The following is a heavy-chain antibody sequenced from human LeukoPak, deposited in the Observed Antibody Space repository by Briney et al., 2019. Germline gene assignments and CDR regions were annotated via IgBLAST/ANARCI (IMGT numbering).Heavy chain of an antibody. Sequence: ASVKVSCKASGYTFTGYYMHWVRQAPGQGLEWMGIINPSGGSTSYAQKFQGRVTMTRDTSTSTVYMELSSLRSEDTAVYYCARYNLSGATYDYWGQGTLVTVSS. CDR2: INPSGGST. D-gene: IGHD1-26*01. CDR1: GYTFTGYY. V-gene: IGHV1-46*01. CDR3: ARYNLSGATYDY. J-gene: IGHJ4*02.